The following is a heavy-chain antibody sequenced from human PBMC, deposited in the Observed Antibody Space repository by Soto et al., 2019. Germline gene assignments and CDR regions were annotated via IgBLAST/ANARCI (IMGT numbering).Heavy chain of an antibody. J-gene: IGHJ4*02. V-gene: IGHV1-69*13. CDR1: GGTFSSYA. CDR2: IIPIFGTA. D-gene: IGHD3-10*01. CDR3: VIGFGELTYMGLDY. Sequence: GASVKVSCKASGGTFSSYAISWVRQAPGQGLEWMGGIIPIFGTANYAQKFQGRVTITADESTSTAYMELSSLRSEDTAVYYCVIGFGELTYMGLDYWGQGTLVTVSS.